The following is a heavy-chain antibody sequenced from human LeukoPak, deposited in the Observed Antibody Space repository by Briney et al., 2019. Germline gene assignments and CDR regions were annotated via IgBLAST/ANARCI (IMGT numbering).Heavy chain of an antibody. V-gene: IGHV3-48*03. D-gene: IGHD6-19*01. J-gene: IGHJ3*02. CDR3: ARDRGSDWYDGFDI. Sequence: PGGSLRLSCAASGFTFNSYEMSWVRQAPGKGLECVSYITSSGSTIYYADSVKGRFTISRDNAKSSLYLQMNSLRAEDTAVYYCARDRGSDWYDGFDIWGQGTMVTVSS. CDR1: GFTFNSYE. CDR2: ITSSGSTI.